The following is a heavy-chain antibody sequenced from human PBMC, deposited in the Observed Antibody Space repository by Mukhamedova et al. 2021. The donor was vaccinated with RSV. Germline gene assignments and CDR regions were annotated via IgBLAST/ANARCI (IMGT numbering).Heavy chain of an antibody. V-gene: IGHV4-59*01. CDR3: ARDVAMATVPYFQN. J-gene: IGHJ1*01. Sequence: NPSLKSRVTISVDRSKNQFSLKLISVTAADTAVYYCARDVAMATVPYFQNWGQGTLVTVSS. D-gene: IGHD5-24*01.